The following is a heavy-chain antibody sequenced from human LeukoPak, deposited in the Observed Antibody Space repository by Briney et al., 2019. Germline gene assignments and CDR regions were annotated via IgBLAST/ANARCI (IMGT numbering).Heavy chain of an antibody. D-gene: IGHD1-14*01. CDR1: LDCTTSNF. CDR3: AREILGGFNPGAY. V-gene: IGHV4-4*02. Sequence: KPSETLSLTCTVSLDCTTSNFWSWVRQPPGKGLEWIGEIHRSGSPNYNPSLQSRVTISIDRSRNQIALELSSVTAADTAVYYCAREILGGFNPGAYWGQGTLVTVSS. CDR2: IHRSGSP. J-gene: IGHJ4*02.